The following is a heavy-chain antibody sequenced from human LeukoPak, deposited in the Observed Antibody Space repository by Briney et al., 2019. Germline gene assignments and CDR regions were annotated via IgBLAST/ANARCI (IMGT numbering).Heavy chain of an antibody. Sequence: GGSLRLSCAASGFTVSSNYRSWVRQAPGKGLEWVSVIYSGGSTYYADSVKGRFTISRDNSKNTLYLQMNSLRAEDTAVYYCARAPANYYGSGSYAPADYYYYGMDVWGQGTTVTVSS. CDR1: GFTVSSNY. CDR3: ARAPANYYGSGSYAPADYYYYGMDV. V-gene: IGHV3-66*01. D-gene: IGHD3-10*01. CDR2: IYSGGST. J-gene: IGHJ6*02.